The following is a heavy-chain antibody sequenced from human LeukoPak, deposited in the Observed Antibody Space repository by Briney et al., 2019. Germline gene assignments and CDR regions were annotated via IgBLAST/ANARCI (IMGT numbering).Heavy chain of an antibody. D-gene: IGHD2-15*01. CDR2: IYYSGST. CDR3: ARYCRGGSCRFDP. J-gene: IGHJ5*02. Sequence: SETLSLTCTVSGGSISSYYWSWIRQPPGKGLEWIGYIYYSGSTNYNPSLKSRVTISVDTSKNQFSLKLSSVTAADTAVYYCARYCRGGSCRFDPWGQGTLVTVSS. CDR1: GGSISSYY. V-gene: IGHV4-59*01.